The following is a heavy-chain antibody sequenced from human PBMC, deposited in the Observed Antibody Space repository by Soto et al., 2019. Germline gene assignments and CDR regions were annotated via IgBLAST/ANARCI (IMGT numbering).Heavy chain of an antibody. Sequence: PSQTLSLTCAISGDSVSSNSAAWNWIRQSPSRGLEWLGRTYYRSKWYNDYAVSVKSRITINPDTSKNQFSLQLNSVTPEDTAVYYCAREGIQLWLTNYFSYHGMDVWGQGTTVTVSS. V-gene: IGHV6-1*01. D-gene: IGHD5-18*01. CDR3: AREGIQLWLTNYFSYHGMDV. J-gene: IGHJ6*02. CDR2: TYYRSKWYN. CDR1: GDSVSSNSAA.